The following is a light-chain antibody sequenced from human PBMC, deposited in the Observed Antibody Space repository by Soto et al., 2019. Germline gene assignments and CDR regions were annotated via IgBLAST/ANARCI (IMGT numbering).Light chain of an antibody. CDR1: SSNIGSNT. CDR2: SNN. Sequence: QSVLTQPPSASGTPGQRVTISCSGSSSNIGSNTVNWYQQLPGTAPTLLIYSNNQRPSGVPDRFSGSKSGTSASLAISGIQSEDEADYYCAAWDDSLNGWVFGGGTQLTVL. V-gene: IGLV1-44*01. CDR3: AAWDDSLNGWV. J-gene: IGLJ3*02.